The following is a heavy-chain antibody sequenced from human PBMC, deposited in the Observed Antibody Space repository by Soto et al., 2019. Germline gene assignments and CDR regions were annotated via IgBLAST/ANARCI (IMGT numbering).Heavy chain of an antibody. D-gene: IGHD3-3*01. V-gene: IGHV3-7*03. J-gene: IGHJ6*02. CDR3: ARESLPPYYDFWSGKNYYYYYGMDV. CDR1: GFTFSSYW. Sequence: PGGSLRLSCAASGFTFSSYWMSWVRQAPGKGLEWVANIKQDGSEKYYVDSVKGRFTISRDNAKNSLYLQMNSLRAEDTAVYYCARESLPPYYDFWSGKNYYYYYGMDVWGQGTTVTVSS. CDR2: IKQDGSEK.